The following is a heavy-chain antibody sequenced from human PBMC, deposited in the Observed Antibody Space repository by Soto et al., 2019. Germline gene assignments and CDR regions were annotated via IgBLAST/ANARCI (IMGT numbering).Heavy chain of an antibody. CDR1: GYTFTSYD. V-gene: IGHV1-8*01. Sequence: ASVKVSCKASGYTFTSYDINWVRQATGQGLERMGWMNPNSGNTGYAQKFQGRVTMTRNTSISTAYMELSSLRSEDTAVYYCAREHIVVVTARGFDPWGQGTLVTVSS. D-gene: IGHD2-21*02. CDR2: MNPNSGNT. J-gene: IGHJ5*02. CDR3: AREHIVVVTARGFDP.